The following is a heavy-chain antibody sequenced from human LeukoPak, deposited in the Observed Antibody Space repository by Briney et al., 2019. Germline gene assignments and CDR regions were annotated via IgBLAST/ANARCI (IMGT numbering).Heavy chain of an antibody. V-gene: IGHV3-30-3*01. CDR3: ARRVAGILDY. J-gene: IGHJ4*02. CDR2: ISYDGSNK. CDR1: GFTFSSYA. D-gene: IGHD6-19*01. Sequence: PGGSLRLSCAASGFTFSSYAMHWVRQAPGKGLEWVAVISYDGSNKYYADSVKGRVIISRDNSKNTLSLQMNSLRAEDTAVYYCARRVAGILDYWGQGTLVTVSS.